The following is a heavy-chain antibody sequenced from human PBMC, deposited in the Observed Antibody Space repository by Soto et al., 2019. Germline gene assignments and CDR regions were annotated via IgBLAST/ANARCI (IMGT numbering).Heavy chain of an antibody. CDR1: GFTFDDYA. V-gene: IGHV3-9*01. CDR3: VKDESINWYSGHFRH. D-gene: IGHD6-13*01. CDR2: INWNSGSI. J-gene: IGHJ1*01. Sequence: LRLSCAASGFTFDDYAMHWVRQVPGKGLEWVSGINWNSGSIGYGDSVKGRFAISRDNAKNSLHLQMNSLSAEDTAFYYCVKDESINWYSGHFRHWGQGXLVTVSS.